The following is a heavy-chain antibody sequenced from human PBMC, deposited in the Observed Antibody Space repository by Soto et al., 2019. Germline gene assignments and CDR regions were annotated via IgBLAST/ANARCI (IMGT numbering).Heavy chain of an antibody. CDR1: GGSISSYY. CDR3: ARQGVRKKYYYGSGREVGAFDI. Sequence: SETLSLTCTVSGGSISSYYWSWIRQPPGKELEYIGYIYYSGSTNYNPSFQGQVTISADKSISTAYLQWSSLKASDTAMYYCARQGVRKKYYYGSGREVGAFDIWGQGTMVTVSS. V-gene: IGHV4-59*08. CDR2: IYYSGST. J-gene: IGHJ3*02. D-gene: IGHD3-10*01.